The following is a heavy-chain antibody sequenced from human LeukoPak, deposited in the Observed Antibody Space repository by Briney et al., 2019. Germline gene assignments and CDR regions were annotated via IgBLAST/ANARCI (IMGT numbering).Heavy chain of an antibody. D-gene: IGHD2-2*01. Sequence: ASVKVSCNASGYIFTGYYMHWVRQAPGQELGWMGRINPNSGGTNYAQTLKGRVTMTGDTSNNTAYLKLSTVTAADTAMYYCAKSSRTVPRYCSSTSCYAGNDYYFDYWGEGTLLSVSS. CDR2: INPNSGGT. J-gene: IGHJ4*02. CDR1: GYIFTGYY. V-gene: IGHV1/OR15-1*04. CDR3: AKSSRTVPRYCSSTSCYAGNDYYFDY.